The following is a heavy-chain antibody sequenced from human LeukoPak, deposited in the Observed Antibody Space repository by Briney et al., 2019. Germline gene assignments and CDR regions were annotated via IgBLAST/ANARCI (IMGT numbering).Heavy chain of an antibody. CDR2: ISPDDSDT. Sequence: GESLKISCKGSGYRFTSYWISWVRQMPGKGLEWMGIISPDDSDTRYSPSFQGQVTISADKSISTAYLQWSSLKASDTAMYYCARRVGRIGDYFDYWGQGTLVTVSS. J-gene: IGHJ4*02. CDR3: ARRVGRIGDYFDY. V-gene: IGHV5-51*01. CDR1: GYRFTSYW. D-gene: IGHD3-10*01.